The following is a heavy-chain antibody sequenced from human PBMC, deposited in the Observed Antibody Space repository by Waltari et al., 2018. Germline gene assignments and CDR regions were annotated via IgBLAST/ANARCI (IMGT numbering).Heavy chain of an antibody. CDR2: TYYRSRWYN. V-gene: IGHV6-1*01. CDR1: GDSVSSKTAA. D-gene: IGHD3-16*01. J-gene: IGHJ4*02. Sequence: QVQLQQSGPGLVKPSQTLSLSCAISGDSVSSKTAAWNWIRQSPSRGLEWLGRTYYRSRWYNNYAVSVKSRITINQDTSKNQFSLQLSSVTPEDTAVYYCARDPPDGYTYFDYWGQGTLVTVSS. CDR3: ARDPPDGYTYFDY.